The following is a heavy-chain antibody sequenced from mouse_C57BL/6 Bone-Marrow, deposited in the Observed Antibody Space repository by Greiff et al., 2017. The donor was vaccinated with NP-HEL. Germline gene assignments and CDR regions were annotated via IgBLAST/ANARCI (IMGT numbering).Heavy chain of an antibody. CDR1: GYTFTEYT. Sequence: VQLQQSGAELVKPGAAVKLSCKASGYTFTEYTIHWVKQRSGQGREWIGWFYPGSGSIKYNEKFKDKATLTADKSSSTVYMDLSRLTSEDSAVYFCARHGDYFGSSYGYFDVWGTGTTVTVSS. V-gene: IGHV1-62-2*01. CDR3: ARHGDYFGSSYGYFDV. D-gene: IGHD1-1*01. CDR2: FYPGSGSI. J-gene: IGHJ1*03.